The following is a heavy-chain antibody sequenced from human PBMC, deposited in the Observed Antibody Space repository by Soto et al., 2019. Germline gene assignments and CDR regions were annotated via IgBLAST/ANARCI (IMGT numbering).Heavy chain of an antibody. CDR3: ARAGYCSGGSCSGMDV. CDR2: IYYSGST. D-gene: IGHD2-15*01. Sequence: SETLSLTCTLSGGSISSGDYYWSWIRQPPGKGLEWIGYIYYSGSTYYNPSLKSRVTISVDTSKNQFSLKLSSVTAAVTAVYYCARAGYCSGGSCSGMDVWGQGTTVTVSS. V-gene: IGHV4-30-4*01. CDR1: GGSISSGDYY. J-gene: IGHJ6*02.